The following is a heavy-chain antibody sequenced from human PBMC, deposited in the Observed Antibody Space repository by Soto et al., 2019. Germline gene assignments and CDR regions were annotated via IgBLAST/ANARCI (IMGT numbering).Heavy chain of an antibody. CDR3: AREEYHYGSGAFFDY. D-gene: IGHD3-10*01. J-gene: IGHJ4*02. CDR2: IIPILGIA. Sequence: QVQLVQSGAEVKKPGSSVKVSCKASGGTFSSYTISWVRQAPGQGLEWMGRIIPILGIANYAQKFQGRGTITADKSXXTAYMELSSLRAEDTAVYYCAREEYHYGSGAFFDYWGQGTLVTVSS. V-gene: IGHV1-69*08. CDR1: GGTFSSYT.